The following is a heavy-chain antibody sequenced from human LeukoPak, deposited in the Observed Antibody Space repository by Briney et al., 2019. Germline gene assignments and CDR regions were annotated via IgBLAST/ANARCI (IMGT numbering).Heavy chain of an antibody. CDR3: AKGLAVAGHFDY. Sequence: GGSLRLSCEASGFTFSRSALAWVRQAPGKGLEWVSTISASGGDTYYAGSVKGRFTISGDNSRNTLYLQMNSLRAEDTAVYYCAKGLAVAGHFDYWGQGTLVTVSS. V-gene: IGHV3-23*01. CDR1: GFTFSRSA. J-gene: IGHJ4*02. D-gene: IGHD6-19*01. CDR2: ISASGGDT.